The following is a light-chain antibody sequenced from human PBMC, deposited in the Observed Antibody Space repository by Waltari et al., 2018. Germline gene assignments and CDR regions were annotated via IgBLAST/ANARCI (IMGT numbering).Light chain of an antibody. Sequence: QSALTQPPSVSGSPGQSVTISCIGTDSAIGATNYVSWYQQHPAKAPNLTIFDVNARPSGVPDRFSGSKSGNTASLTISGLQFEDESDYVCCSYAGHFTWVFGGGTKLTVL. V-gene: IGLV2-11*01. CDR1: DSAIGATNY. J-gene: IGLJ3*02. CDR3: CSYAGHFTWV. CDR2: DVN.